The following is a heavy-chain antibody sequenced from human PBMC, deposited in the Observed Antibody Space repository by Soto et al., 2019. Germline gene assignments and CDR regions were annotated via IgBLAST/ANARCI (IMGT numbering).Heavy chain of an antibody. J-gene: IGHJ3*02. V-gene: IGHV1-8*01. Sequence: GASVKVSCKASGYTFTSYDINWVRQATGQGLEWMGWMNPNSGNTGYAQKFQGWVTMTRDTSISTAYMELSRLRSDDTAVYYCARAYDTDAFDIWGQGTMVTVSS. CDR2: MNPNSGNT. D-gene: IGHD3-9*01. CDR1: GYTFTSYD. CDR3: ARAYDTDAFDI.